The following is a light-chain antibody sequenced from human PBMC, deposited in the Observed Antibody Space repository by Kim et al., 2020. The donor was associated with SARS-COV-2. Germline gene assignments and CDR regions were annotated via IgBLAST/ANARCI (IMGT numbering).Light chain of an antibody. J-gene: IGKJ1*01. V-gene: IGKV3-15*01. CDR1: QSVSSN. CDR2: GAS. Sequence: SAGERATLSCRASQSVSSNLAWYQQKPGQAPRLHIYGASTRATGIPARFSGSGSGTEFTLTISSRQSEDFAVYYCQQYNNWPPVTFGQGTKVDIK. CDR3: QQYNNWPPVT.